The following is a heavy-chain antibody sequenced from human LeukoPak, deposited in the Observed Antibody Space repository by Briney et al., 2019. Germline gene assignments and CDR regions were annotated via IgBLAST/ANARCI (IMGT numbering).Heavy chain of an antibody. Sequence: SETLSLTCTVSGGSISSSSYYWGWIRQPPGKGLEWIGSIYYSGSTYYNPSLKSRVTISVDTSKNQFSLKLSSVTAADTAVYYCARDPSDMVRGVIRFDYWGQGTLVTVSS. CDR3: ARDPSDMVRGVIRFDY. CDR1: GGSISSSSYY. CDR2: IYYSGST. J-gene: IGHJ4*02. V-gene: IGHV4-39*07. D-gene: IGHD3-10*01.